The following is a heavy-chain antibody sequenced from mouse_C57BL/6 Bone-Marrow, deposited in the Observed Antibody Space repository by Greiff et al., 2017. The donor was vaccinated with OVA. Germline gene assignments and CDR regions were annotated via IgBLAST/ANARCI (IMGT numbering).Heavy chain of an antibody. CDR1: GFTFSSYA. CDR2: ISDGGSYT. J-gene: IGHJ4*01. D-gene: IGHD2-5*01. V-gene: IGHV5-4*01. Sequence: EVKLVESGGGLVKPGGSLKLSCAASGFTFSSYAMSWVRQTPEKRLEWVATISDGGSYTYYPDNVKGRFTISRDNAKNNLYLQMSHLKSEDTAMYYCARDYSNYGGGFAMDYWGQGTSVTVSS. CDR3: ARDYSNYGGGFAMDY.